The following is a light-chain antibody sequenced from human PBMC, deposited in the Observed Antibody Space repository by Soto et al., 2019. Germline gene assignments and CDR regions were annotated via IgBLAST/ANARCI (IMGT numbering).Light chain of an antibody. J-gene: IGLJ2*01. CDR2: LSSDGSH. CDR1: SGHSSYA. Sequence: QLVLTQSPSASASLGASVKLTCTLSSGHSSYAIAWHQQQPEKGPRYLMTLSSDGSHSKGDGIPDRFSGSSSGAERYLTISSLPSEDEADYYCQTWDTGARVVFGGGTKVTVL. CDR3: QTWDTGARVV. V-gene: IGLV4-69*01.